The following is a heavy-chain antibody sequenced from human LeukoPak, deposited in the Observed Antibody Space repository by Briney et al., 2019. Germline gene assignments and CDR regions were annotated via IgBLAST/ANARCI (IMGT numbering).Heavy chain of an antibody. V-gene: IGHV4-59*01. J-gene: IGHJ3*02. CDR3: ARARNYYDSSDYYYEGDAFDI. Sequence: SETLSLTCTVSGGSISTYYWSWIRQPPGKGLECIGFIYYSGSTNYNPSLKSRVTISVDTSKNQFSLKLSSVTAADTAVYYCARARNYYDSSDYYYEGDAFDIWGQGTMVTVSS. D-gene: IGHD3-22*01. CDR1: GGSISTYY. CDR2: IYYSGST.